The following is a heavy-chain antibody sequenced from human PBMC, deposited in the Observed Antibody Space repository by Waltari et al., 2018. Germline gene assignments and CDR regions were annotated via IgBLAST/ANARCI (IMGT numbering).Heavy chain of an antibody. D-gene: IGHD6-13*01. J-gene: IGHJ4*02. Sequence: QVQLVQSGAEVKKPGSSVKVSCKASGGTFSSYAISWVLQAPGQGLEWMGGIIPILGIANYAQKFQGRVTITADKSTSTAYMELSSLRSEDTAVYYCARGQRAAAGTPFDYWGQGTLVTVSS. CDR2: IIPILGIA. CDR1: GGTFSSYA. CDR3: ARGQRAAAGTPFDY. V-gene: IGHV1-69*10.